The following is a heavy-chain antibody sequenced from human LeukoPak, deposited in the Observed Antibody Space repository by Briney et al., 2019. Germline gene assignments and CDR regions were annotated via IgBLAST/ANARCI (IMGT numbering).Heavy chain of an antibody. V-gene: IGHV3-7*01. Sequence: GGSLRLSCAASGFTFSRYWMSWVRQAPGKGLEWVANIKQDGSEKYYVDSVKGRFTISRDNAKNSLSLQMNSLRAEDTAVYYCARYVDQIYYYYYMDVWGKGTTVTVSS. CDR3: ARYVDQIYYYYYMDV. D-gene: IGHD2-2*01. J-gene: IGHJ6*03. CDR1: GFTFSRYW. CDR2: IKQDGSEK.